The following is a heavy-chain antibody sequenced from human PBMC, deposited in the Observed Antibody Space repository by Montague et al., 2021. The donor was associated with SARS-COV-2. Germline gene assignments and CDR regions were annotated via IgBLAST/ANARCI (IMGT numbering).Heavy chain of an antibody. V-gene: IGHV4-59*11. J-gene: IGHJ4*02. Sequence: SETLSLTCTVSGGSISGHYWNWIRQPPGKGLEWLAYIYYSGRTNSNPSLKSRVTISVDTSKNQFSLKLSSVTAADTAVYYCARGGASGCRDYFDYWGQGSLVTVSS. CDR1: GGSISGHY. D-gene: IGHD2-21*01. CDR2: IYYSGRT. CDR3: ARGGASGCRDYFDY.